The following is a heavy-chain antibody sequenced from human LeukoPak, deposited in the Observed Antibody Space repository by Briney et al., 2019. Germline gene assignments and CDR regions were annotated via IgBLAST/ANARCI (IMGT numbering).Heavy chain of an antibody. V-gene: IGHV3-30*04. CDR2: ASYDGSHK. CDR3: AKTRGSGPFDY. Sequence: GGSLRLSCAASGFTFTSYTVHWVRQAPGKGLEWVATASYDGSHKYYADSVKGRFTISRDSSKNTLYLQMNNLRAEDTAVYYCAKTRGSGPFDYWGQGTLVTVSS. J-gene: IGHJ4*02. D-gene: IGHD3-10*01. CDR1: GFTFTSYT.